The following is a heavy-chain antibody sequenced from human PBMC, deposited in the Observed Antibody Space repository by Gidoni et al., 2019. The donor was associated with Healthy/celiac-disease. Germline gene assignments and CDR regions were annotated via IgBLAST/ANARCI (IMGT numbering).Heavy chain of an antibody. CDR2: INHSGST. V-gene: IGHV4-34*01. CDR3: ARVRGYYDSSGYRPYYYYMDV. Sequence: QVQLQQWGAGLLKPSETLSLTCAVYGGSFSGYYWSWIRQPPGKGLEWIGEINHSGSTNYNPSLKSRVTISVDTSKNQFSLKLSSVTAADTAVYYCARVRGYYDSSGYRPYYYYMDVWGKGTTVTVSS. D-gene: IGHD3-22*01. CDR1: GGSFSGYY. J-gene: IGHJ6*03.